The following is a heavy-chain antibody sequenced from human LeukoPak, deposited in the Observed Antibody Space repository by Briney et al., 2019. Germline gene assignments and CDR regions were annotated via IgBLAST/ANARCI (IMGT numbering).Heavy chain of an antibody. CDR3: ARSGDFWSGYYIDY. CDR1: GGSISSYY. D-gene: IGHD3-3*01. Sequence: PSETLSLTCTVSGGSISSYYWSWLRQPPGKGLEWIGYIYYSGSTNYNPSLKSRVTMSVDTSKNQFSLKLSSVTAADTAVYYCARSGDFWSGYYIDYWGQGTLVTVSS. J-gene: IGHJ4*02. V-gene: IGHV4-59*01. CDR2: IYYSGST.